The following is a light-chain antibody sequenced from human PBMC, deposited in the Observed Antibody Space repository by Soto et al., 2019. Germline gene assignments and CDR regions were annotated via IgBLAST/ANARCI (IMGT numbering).Light chain of an antibody. V-gene: IGKV1-5*01. Sequence: DIQMTQSPSTLAGSVGDRVTITCRGSQTTSSWLAWYQQKPGKAPKLLNYDASSLESGVPSRFSGSGSGTEFTLTLSSLQSEDFAVYYCQQYNNWPPITFGQGTRLEIK. CDR2: DAS. CDR1: QTTSSW. J-gene: IGKJ5*01. CDR3: QQYNNWPPIT.